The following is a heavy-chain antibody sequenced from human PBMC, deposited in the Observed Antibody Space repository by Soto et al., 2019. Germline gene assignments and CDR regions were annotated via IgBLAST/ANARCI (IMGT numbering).Heavy chain of an antibody. J-gene: IGHJ4*02. CDR1: GFTFSSYG. D-gene: IGHD5-12*01. Sequence: GSLRLSCAASGFTFSSYGMHWVRQAPGKGLEWVAVIWYDGSNKYYADSVKGRFTISRDNSKNTLYLQMNSLRAEDTAVYYCARGGYSGYFPDYWGQGTLVTVSS. V-gene: IGHV3-33*01. CDR2: IWYDGSNK. CDR3: ARGGYSGYFPDY.